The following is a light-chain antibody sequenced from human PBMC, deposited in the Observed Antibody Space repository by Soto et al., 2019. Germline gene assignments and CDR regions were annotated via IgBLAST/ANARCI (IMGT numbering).Light chain of an antibody. CDR3: SSYKSSSLGVV. Sequence: QSALTQPASVSGSPGQSITISCTGTSSDVGGYNYVSWYQQYPGKAPKLMIYDVSGRPSGVSNRFSVSKSGNTASLTISGLQAEDEADYYCSSYKSSSLGVVFGGGTKLTVL. CDR1: SSDVGGYNY. CDR2: DVS. V-gene: IGLV2-14*03. J-gene: IGLJ2*01.